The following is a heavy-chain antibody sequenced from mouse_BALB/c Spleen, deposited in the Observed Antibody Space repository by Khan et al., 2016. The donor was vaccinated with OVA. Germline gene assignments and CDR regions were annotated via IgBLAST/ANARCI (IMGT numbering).Heavy chain of an antibody. D-gene: IGHD2-10*01. V-gene: IGHV2-6-1*01. CDR1: GFSLTNYG. CDR3: ARHPYYHYNIMDY. CDR2: IWSDGSK. J-gene: IGHJ4*01. Sequence: QVQLKQSGPGLVAPSQSLSITCTISGFSLTNYGVHWVRQPPGKGLEWLVVIWSDGSKTYNSALKSRLTISKDNYKSQAFLKMNSLPTADTAMYFWARHPYYHYNIMDYWGQGTSVTVSS.